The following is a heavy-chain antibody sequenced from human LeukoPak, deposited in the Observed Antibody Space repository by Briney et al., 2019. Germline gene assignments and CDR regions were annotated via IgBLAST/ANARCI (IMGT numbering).Heavy chain of an antibody. V-gene: IGHV3-7*01. J-gene: IGHJ6*02. D-gene: IGHD6-13*01. CDR1: GFSFSNSW. CDR3: RTSAARGGMDA. CDR2: INPDGSET. Sequence: GGSLRLSCAASGFSFSNSWMSWVRQAPGQGLEWVANINPDGSETSYVDSVKGRFTISRDNAKNSLFPQMNSLRVDDTAMYYCRTSAARGGMDAWAQGTTVTVSS.